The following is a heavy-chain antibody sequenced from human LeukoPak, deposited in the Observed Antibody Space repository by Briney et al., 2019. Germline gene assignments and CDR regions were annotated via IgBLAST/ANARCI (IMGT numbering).Heavy chain of an antibody. Sequence: PGGSLRLSCAASGFTFSDYYMSWIRQAPGKGLEWVSAISGSGGSTYYADSVKGRFTISRDNSKNTLYLQMNSLRAEDTAVYYCAKGRDYYGSGSYEFQHWGQGTLVTVSS. CDR3: AKGRDYYGSGSYEFQH. CDR1: GFTFSDYY. J-gene: IGHJ1*01. V-gene: IGHV3-23*01. CDR2: ISGSGGST. D-gene: IGHD3-10*01.